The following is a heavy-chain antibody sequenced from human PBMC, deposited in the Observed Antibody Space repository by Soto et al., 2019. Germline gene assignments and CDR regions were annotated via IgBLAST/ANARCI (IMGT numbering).Heavy chain of an antibody. CDR2: IYPGDSDT. D-gene: IGHD1-26*01. CDR3: ARWAENYYYGMDV. Sequence: AGESLKISCKGSGYSFTSYWIGWVRQMPGKGLEWMGIIYPGDSDTRYSPSFQGQVTISADKSISTAYLQWSSLKASDTAMYYCARWAENYYYGMDVWGQGTTVTAP. V-gene: IGHV5-51*01. CDR1: GYSFTSYW. J-gene: IGHJ6*02.